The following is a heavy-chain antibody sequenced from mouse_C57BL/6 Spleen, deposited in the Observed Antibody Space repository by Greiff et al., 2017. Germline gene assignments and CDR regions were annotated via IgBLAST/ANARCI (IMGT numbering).Heavy chain of an antibody. CDR2: IYPRAGST. CDR3: ARDNGNDVYDMGY. D-gene: IGHD2-2*01. CDR1: GYTFTDYT. V-gene: IGHV1-78*01. Sequence: QVQLQQSDAELVKPGASVKISCKVSGYTFTDYTIHWMKQRPEQGLEWIGYIYPRAGSTTYNGKFKGKATLTADKSSSTAYMQLNSLTSEDSAVYYCARDNGNDVYDMGYWGQGPSVTVAS. J-gene: IGHJ4*01.